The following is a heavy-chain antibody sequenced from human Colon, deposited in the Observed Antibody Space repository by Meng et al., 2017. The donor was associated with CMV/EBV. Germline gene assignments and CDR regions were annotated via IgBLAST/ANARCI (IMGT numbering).Heavy chain of an antibody. Sequence: GGSLRLSCVVSGFTFSNHAMGWVRQAPGKGLEWVSAISGSGRSTYYADSVKGRFAISRDKSKNTLYLQMNSLRADDTAVYYCAKDRSLVVVPSAISGCWFDAWGQGTLVTVSS. J-gene: IGHJ5*02. CDR3: AKDRSLVVVPSAISGCWFDA. CDR1: GFTFSNHA. D-gene: IGHD2-2*02. CDR2: ISGSGRST. V-gene: IGHV3-23*01.